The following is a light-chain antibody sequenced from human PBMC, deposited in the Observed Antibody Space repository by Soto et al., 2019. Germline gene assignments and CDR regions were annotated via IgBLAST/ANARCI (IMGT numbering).Light chain of an antibody. CDR1: SRHSSYA. J-gene: IGLJ2*01. CDR2: LNSDGRH. Sequence: QPVLTQSPSASASLGASVKLTCTLSSRHSSYALAWHQQQPEKGPRYLMKLNSDGRHTKGDGIPDRFSGSSSGTERYLTISSLQSEDEADYYCQTWGTGILVFGGGTKLTVL. CDR3: QTWGTGILV. V-gene: IGLV4-69*01.